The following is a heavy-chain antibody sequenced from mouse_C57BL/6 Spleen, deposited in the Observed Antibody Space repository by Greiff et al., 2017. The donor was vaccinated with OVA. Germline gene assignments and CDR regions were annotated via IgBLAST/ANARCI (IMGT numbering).Heavy chain of an antibody. Sequence: EVKLQESGPELVKPGASVKIPCKASGYTFTDYNMDWVKQSHGKSLEWIGDINPNNGGTIYNQKFKGKATLTVDKSSSTAYMELRSLTSEDTAVYYCARHYDYDEAWFAYWGQGTLVTVSA. CDR2: INPNNGGT. V-gene: IGHV1-18*01. J-gene: IGHJ3*01. CDR1: GYTFTDYN. D-gene: IGHD2-4*01. CDR3: ARHYDYDEAWFAY.